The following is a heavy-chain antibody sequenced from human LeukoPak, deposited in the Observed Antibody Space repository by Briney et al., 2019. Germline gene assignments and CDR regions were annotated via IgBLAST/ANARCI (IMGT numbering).Heavy chain of an antibody. CDR1: GFTFSSYA. V-gene: IGHV3-23*01. D-gene: IGHD1-26*01. J-gene: IGHJ6*03. CDR2: ISGSGGST. CDR3: AKDVGTVEGGSSDMDV. Sequence: GGTLRLSCAASGFTFSSYAMSWVRQAPGKGLEWVSAISGSGGSTYYADSVKGRFTISRDNSKNTLYVQMNSLRAEDTAVYYCAKDVGTVEGGSSDMDVWGKGTTVTVSS.